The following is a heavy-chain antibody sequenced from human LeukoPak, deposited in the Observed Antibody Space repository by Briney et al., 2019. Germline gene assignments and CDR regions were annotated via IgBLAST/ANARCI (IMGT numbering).Heavy chain of an antibody. V-gene: IGHV3-74*01. CDR1: EFIFSNYW. CDR3: ARVQVLGAYDWFDP. D-gene: IGHD4/OR15-4a*01. CDR2: INSDGSFT. Sequence: GGSLRLSCAASEFIFSNYWMHWVRQAPGKGLVWVSRINSDGSFTSYADSVKGRFTISRDNAKNTLYLQMNSLRAEDTAIYYCARVQVLGAYDWFDPWGQGTLVTVSS. J-gene: IGHJ5*02.